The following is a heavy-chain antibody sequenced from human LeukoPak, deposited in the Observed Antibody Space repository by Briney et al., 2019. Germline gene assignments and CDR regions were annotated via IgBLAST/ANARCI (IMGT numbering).Heavy chain of an antibody. J-gene: IGHJ3*02. CDR3: ARDPFYGDWDAFDI. CDR2: IKQDGSEK. Sequence: PGGTLRLSCAASGFTFSSYGMSWVRQAPGKGLEWVANIKQDGSEKYYVDSVKGRFTISRDNAKNSLYLQMNSLRAEDTAVYYCARDPFYGDWDAFDIWGQGTMVTVSS. CDR1: GFTFSSYG. D-gene: IGHD4-17*01. V-gene: IGHV3-7*01.